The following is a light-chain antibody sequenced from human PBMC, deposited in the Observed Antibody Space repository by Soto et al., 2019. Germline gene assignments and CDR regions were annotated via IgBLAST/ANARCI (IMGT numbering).Light chain of an antibody. CDR1: RSISSY. CDR3: QQSYSTPPWT. Sequence: DIQMTQSPSSLSASVGVRVTITCRASRSISSYLNWYQQKPGKAPKLLIFRISTLQSGVPSRFSGSGSGTDFTLTISSLQPEDFAIYYCQQSYSTPPWTFGQGTKVEIK. V-gene: IGKV1-39*01. J-gene: IGKJ1*01. CDR2: RIS.